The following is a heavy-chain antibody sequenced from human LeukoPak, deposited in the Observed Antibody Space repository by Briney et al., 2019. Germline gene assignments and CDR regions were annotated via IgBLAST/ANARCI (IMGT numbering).Heavy chain of an antibody. CDR2: IRYDGTKK. Sequence: GGSLRLSCVAAGFTFSDYGMHWVRQAPGKGLEWVAFIRYDGTKKYYADSVKGRFTISRDDSKNTVYLQMYSLRPEDTAVYYCAKASGRSAYGLGYWGQGTLVTVFS. CDR1: GFTFSDYG. CDR3: AKASGRSAYGLGY. V-gene: IGHV3-30*02. J-gene: IGHJ4*02. D-gene: IGHD3-16*01.